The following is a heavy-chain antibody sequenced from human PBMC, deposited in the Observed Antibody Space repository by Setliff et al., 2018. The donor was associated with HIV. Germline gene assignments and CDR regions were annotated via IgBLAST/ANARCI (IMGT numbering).Heavy chain of an antibody. Sequence: PSETLSLTCTVSGGSISSGSNYWSWIRQPAGKGLEWIGHIYTSGSTNYNPSLKSRVTISVDTSKNQFYLKLSSVTAADTAVYYCARILLYDSSAYFVNAFDIWG. CDR2: IYTSGST. CDR1: GGSISSGSNY. V-gene: IGHV4-61*09. CDR3: ARILLYDSSAYFVNAFDI. J-gene: IGHJ3*02. D-gene: IGHD3-22*01.